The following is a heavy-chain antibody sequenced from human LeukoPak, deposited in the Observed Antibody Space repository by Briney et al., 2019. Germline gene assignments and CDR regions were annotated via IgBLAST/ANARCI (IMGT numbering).Heavy chain of an antibody. Sequence: PGGSLRLSCAASGFTFSSYGMHWVRQAPGKGLEWVSAISGSGGSTYYADPVKGRFTISRDNSKNTLYLQMNSLRAEDTAVYYCAKAGLTYYYGSGTVSAFDIWGQGTMVTVSS. CDR1: GFTFSSYG. V-gene: IGHV3-23*01. CDR2: ISGSGGST. J-gene: IGHJ3*02. CDR3: AKAGLTYYYGSGTVSAFDI. D-gene: IGHD3-10*01.